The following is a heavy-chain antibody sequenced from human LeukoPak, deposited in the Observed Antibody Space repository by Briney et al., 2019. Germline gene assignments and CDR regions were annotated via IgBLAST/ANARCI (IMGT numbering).Heavy chain of an antibody. CDR3: ARGGIVVVAATPFDY. J-gene: IGHJ4*02. V-gene: IGHV3-30*03. Sequence: GRSLRLSCAASGFTFSSYGMHWVRQAPGKGLEWVAVISYDGRNKYYADSVKGRFTISRDNSENTLYLQMNSLRGEDTAVYYCARGGIVVVAATPFDYWGQGTLVTVSS. CDR1: GFTFSSYG. D-gene: IGHD2-15*01. CDR2: ISYDGRNK.